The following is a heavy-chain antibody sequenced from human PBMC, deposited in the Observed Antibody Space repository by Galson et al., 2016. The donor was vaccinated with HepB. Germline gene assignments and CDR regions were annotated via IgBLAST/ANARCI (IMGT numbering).Heavy chain of an antibody. V-gene: IGHV1-69*06. D-gene: IGHD6-6*01. J-gene: IGHJ6*02. CDR1: GGIFRTYA. Sequence: SGGIFRTYALSWVRQAPGQGLEWMGGIIPMLGTADYAQKFQGRVTITADKSTTTVYMELSSLRSEDTAVYYCARTEYSSSSRLSSTNYYYAMDVWGQGTTVIVSS. CDR2: IIPMLGTA. CDR3: ARTEYSSSSRLSSTNYYYAMDV.